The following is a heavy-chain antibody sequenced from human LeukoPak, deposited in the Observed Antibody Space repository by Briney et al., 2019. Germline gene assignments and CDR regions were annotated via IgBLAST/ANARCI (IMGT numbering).Heavy chain of an antibody. D-gene: IGHD5-18*01. Sequence: PGGSLRLSCAASGFTFSDYYMSWIRQAPGKGLEWVSYISSSGSTIYYADSVKGRFTISRDNAKNSLYLQMNSLRAEDTAVYYCARDRDTAMVPPNFDYWGQGTLVTVSS. CDR2: ISSSGSTI. CDR1: GFTFSDYY. CDR3: ARDRDTAMVPPNFDY. J-gene: IGHJ4*02. V-gene: IGHV3-11*01.